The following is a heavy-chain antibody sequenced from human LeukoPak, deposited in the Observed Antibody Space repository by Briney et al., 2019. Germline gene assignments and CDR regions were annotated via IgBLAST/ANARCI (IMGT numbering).Heavy chain of an antibody. V-gene: IGHV4-39*07. CDR2: LYHSGST. Sequence: SETLSLTCTVSGGSISSSSYYWGWLRQPPGKGLEWIGTLYHSGSTYYNPSLKSRVAISLDTSKTQFSLKLSSVTAADTALYYCATLLSDYGAHYFDSWGQGVLVTVSS. CDR1: GGSISSSSYY. D-gene: IGHD4-17*01. CDR3: ATLLSDYGAHYFDS. J-gene: IGHJ4*02.